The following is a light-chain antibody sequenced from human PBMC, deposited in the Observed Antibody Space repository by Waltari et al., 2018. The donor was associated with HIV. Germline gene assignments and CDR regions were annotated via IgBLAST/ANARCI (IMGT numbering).Light chain of an antibody. CDR1: SVSASPSYY. CDR2: STN. CDR3: VLFMGNGIWV. Sequence: QTVVTQEPSFSVSPGGTVTLTRGFSSVSASPSYYPSWYQQTPGQAPRTLIYSTNTRSSGVPDRFSGSILGNKAALTITGAQADDESDYYCVLFMGNGIWVFGGGTKLTVL. V-gene: IGLV8-61*01. J-gene: IGLJ3*02.